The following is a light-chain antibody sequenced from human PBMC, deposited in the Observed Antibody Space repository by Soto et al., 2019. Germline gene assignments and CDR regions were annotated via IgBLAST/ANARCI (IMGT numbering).Light chain of an antibody. CDR1: SSDVGGYNY. V-gene: IGLV2-8*01. CDR2: EVN. J-gene: IGLJ2*01. Sequence: QSALTQPPSASGSPGQSVTISCTGTSSDVGGYNYVSWYQQHPGKVPNLMIYEVNKRPSGVPDRFSGSKSGNTASLTVSGRQDEDEADYYCSSYEGYNNFVVFGGGTKLTVL. CDR3: SSYEGYNNFVV.